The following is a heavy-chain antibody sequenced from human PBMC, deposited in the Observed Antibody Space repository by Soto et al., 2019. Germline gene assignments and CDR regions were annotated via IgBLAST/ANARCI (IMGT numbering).Heavy chain of an antibody. CDR1: GGSFSGYY. V-gene: IGHV4-34*01. CDR3: ASRPPPRWTAMIKV. J-gene: IGHJ4*02. D-gene: IGHD5-18*01. Sequence: QVQLQQWGAGLLKPSETLSLTCAVYGGSFSGYYWSWIRQPPGKGLEWIGEINHSGSTNYNPSLKSRVTISVDTSKNQFSLKLSSVTAADTAVYYCASRPPPRWTAMIKVWGQGTLVTVSS. CDR2: INHSGST.